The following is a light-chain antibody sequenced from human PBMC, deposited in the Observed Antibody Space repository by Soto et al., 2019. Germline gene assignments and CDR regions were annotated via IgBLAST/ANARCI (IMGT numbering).Light chain of an antibody. J-gene: IGKJ2*01. CDR2: GAF. Sequence: EIVLTQSPGTLSLSPGERATLSCGASQTVNRKYLAWYQQKVGQAPRLLIYGAFIRASGSPERFSGSGSWKHYTLTINNSEPEDLAVYFCQQYGSSPYTFGHGTKLEIK. CDR3: QQYGSSPYT. CDR1: QTVNRKY. V-gene: IGKV3-20*01.